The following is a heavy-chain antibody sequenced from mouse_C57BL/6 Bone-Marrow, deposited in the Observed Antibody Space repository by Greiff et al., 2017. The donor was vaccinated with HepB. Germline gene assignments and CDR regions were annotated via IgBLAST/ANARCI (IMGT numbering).Heavy chain of an antibody. V-gene: IGHV5-17*01. Sequence: VQLKESGGGLVKPGGSLKLSCAASGFTFSDYGMHWVRQAPEKGLEWVAYISSGSSTIYYADTVKGRFTISRDNAKNTLFLQMTSLRSKDTAMYYCATKKYYSNYYWYFDVWGTGTTVTVSS. D-gene: IGHD2-5*01. J-gene: IGHJ1*03. CDR2: ISSGSSTI. CDR3: ATKKYYSNYYWYFDV. CDR1: GFTFSDYG.